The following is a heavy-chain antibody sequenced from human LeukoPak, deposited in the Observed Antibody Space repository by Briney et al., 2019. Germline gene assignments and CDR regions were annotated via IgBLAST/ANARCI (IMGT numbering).Heavy chain of an antibody. CDR3: AKDRRHSLPSYSFDY. CDR2: ISGSRGST. D-gene: IGHD1-26*01. CDR1: GFTFSGYA. J-gene: IGHJ4*02. Sequence: PGGSLRLSCAVSGFTFSGYALSWVRQAPGKGLEWVGAISGSRGSTYYPDPVKRRFTLSRDNSKNTLYLQMNRLRAEDTAVYYCAKDRRHSLPSYSFDYWGQGTLVTVSS. V-gene: IGHV3-23*01.